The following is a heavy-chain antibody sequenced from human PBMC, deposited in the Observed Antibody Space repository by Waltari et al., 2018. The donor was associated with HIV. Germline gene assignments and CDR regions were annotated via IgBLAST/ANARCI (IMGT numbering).Heavy chain of an antibody. Sequence: VQLVESGGGVVQPGRSLRPSCAAAGFTFSRFGIHWVRQAPGGGLEWVAGIWYDGGDKFHAESVKGRFIISRDNSRNIVFLQMNSLRAEDTALYYCARDKAPYSTSSAVDYWGQGTLVTVSS. CDR3: ARDKAPYSTSSAVDY. D-gene: IGHD4-4*01. J-gene: IGHJ4*02. CDR2: IWYDGGDK. CDR1: GFTFSRFG. V-gene: IGHV3-33*01.